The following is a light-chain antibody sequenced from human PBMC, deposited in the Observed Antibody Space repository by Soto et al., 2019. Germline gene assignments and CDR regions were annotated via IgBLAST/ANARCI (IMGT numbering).Light chain of an antibody. CDR2: WAS. CDR3: QQCYSTPYT. CDR1: QSVLYSSNNKNY. Sequence: DIVMTQSPDSLAVSLGERATINCKSSQSVLYSSNNKNYLVWYQQKPGQPPKLLIYWASTRESGVPDRFSGSGSGTDFTLTIISLQAEDVAVYYCQQCYSTPYTFGQGTKLEI. J-gene: IGKJ2*01. V-gene: IGKV4-1*01.